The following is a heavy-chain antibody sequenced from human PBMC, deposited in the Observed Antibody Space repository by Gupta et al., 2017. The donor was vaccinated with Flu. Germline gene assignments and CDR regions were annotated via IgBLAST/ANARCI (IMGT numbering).Heavy chain of an antibody. Sequence: EVQLLESGGGLVQPGGSLRLSCVVAGFTFSSYAMSWVRQAPGKGLEWVSVISASGYSTHYADSVRGRFTSSRDNSKNTLYLQMNSLGAEDTAVYYGAKDLTAGSGTHYKDYYHGMDVWGQGTTVTVSS. D-gene: IGHD3-10*01. V-gene: IGHV3-23*01. CDR3: AKDLTAGSGTHYKDYYHGMDV. CDR1: GFTFSSYA. CDR2: ISASGYST. J-gene: IGHJ6*02.